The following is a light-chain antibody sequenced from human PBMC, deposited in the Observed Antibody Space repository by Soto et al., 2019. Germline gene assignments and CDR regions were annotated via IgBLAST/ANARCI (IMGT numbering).Light chain of an antibody. V-gene: IGKV3D-20*02. CDR3: QQRSNWPSLT. J-gene: IGKJ4*01. CDR2: GAS. Sequence: EIVLTQSPGTLSLSPGERATLSCRASQSVSSGYLAWYQQKPGQAPRLLIYGASSRATGIPDRFSGSGSGTDFTLTISSLEPEDFAVYYCQQRSNWPSLTFGGGTKVDIK. CDR1: QSVSSGY.